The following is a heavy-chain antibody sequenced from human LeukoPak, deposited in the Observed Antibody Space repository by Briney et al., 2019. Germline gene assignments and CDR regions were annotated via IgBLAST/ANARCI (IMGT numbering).Heavy chain of an antibody. D-gene: IGHD3-3*01. CDR2: ISSSTTTI. CDR3: ARTPYDFWSASYSYYFDY. CDR1: GFSFSSYS. Sequence: GGSLRLSCAASGFSFSSYSMNWVRQAPGKGLEWASYISSSTTTIYYADSVKGRFTISRDNAKNSLYLRMNSLRAEDTAVFYCARTPYDFWSASYSYYFDYWGQGTLVTVSS. J-gene: IGHJ4*02. V-gene: IGHV3-48*01.